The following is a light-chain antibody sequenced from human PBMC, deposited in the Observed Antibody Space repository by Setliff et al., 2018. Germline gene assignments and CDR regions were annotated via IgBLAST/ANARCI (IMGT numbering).Light chain of an antibody. Sequence: SVLTQPASVSGSPGQSITISCSGTSNDVGSYDLVSWYQQHPGKAPKLIIYGVSDRPSGVSSRFSGSKSGNTASLTISGLQTEDEADYYCNAYTAGTTYVFGTGTKGTVL. CDR1: SNDVGSYDL. J-gene: IGLJ1*01. V-gene: IGLV2-14*03. CDR3: NAYTAGTTYV. CDR2: GVS.